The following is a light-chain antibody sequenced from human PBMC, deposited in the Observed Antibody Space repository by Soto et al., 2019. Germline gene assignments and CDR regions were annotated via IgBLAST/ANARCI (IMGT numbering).Light chain of an antibody. CDR3: QHYNSYSEA. Sequence: DIQRTQSPSSLSSSVVDRVTITCRASQTISSWLAWYQQIPGKAPKLLIYKASTLKSGVPSRFSGIGSGTEFTLTMSSLQPDDFATYYCQHYNSYSEAFGQGTKVDIK. J-gene: IGKJ1*01. CDR2: KAS. CDR1: QTISSW. V-gene: IGKV1-5*03.